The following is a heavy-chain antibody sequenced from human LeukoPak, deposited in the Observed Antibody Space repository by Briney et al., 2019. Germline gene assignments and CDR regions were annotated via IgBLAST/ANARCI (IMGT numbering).Heavy chain of an antibody. CDR1: GFTFSSYA. D-gene: IGHD4-23*01. CDR3: AKDMRGNPEYYFDY. V-gene: IGHV3-30*14. CDR2: ISYDGSNK. Sequence: GGSLRLSCAASGFTFSSYAMHWVRQAPGKGLEWVAVISYDGSNKYYADSVKGRFTISRDNSKNTLYLQMNSLRAEDMALYYCAKDMRGNPEYYFDYWGQGTLVTVSS. J-gene: IGHJ4*02.